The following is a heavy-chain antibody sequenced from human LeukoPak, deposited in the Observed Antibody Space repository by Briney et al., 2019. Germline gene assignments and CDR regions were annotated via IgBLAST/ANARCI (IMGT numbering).Heavy chain of an antibody. CDR1: GFTFDDYG. V-gene: IGHV3-23*01. CDR3: AKESTGSSPDY. CDR2: ITGSGDDA. Sequence: GGSLRLSCAASGFTFDDYGMSWLRQAPGKGLEWVSAITGSGDDAYYADSVHGRFTMSRDNSKSTLYLQMNSLRVEDTALYYCAKESTGSSPDYWGQGTLVTVSS. J-gene: IGHJ4*02. D-gene: IGHD1-26*01.